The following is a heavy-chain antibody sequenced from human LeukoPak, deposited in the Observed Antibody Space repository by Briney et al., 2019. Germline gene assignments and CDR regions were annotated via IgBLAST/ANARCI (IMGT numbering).Heavy chain of an antibody. CDR2: IQYSGTT. D-gene: IGHD6-13*01. CDR1: SGSITGYY. J-gene: IGHJ4*02. CDR3: ARDRAAGTLDF. Sequence: PSETLSLTCTVSSGSITGYYWAWIRQPTGKGLEWIGYIQYSGTTEYNPSLASRASISVDTAKDQFSLNLGSVTAADTAVYYCARDRAAGTLDFWGQGTLVTVS. V-gene: IGHV4-59*01.